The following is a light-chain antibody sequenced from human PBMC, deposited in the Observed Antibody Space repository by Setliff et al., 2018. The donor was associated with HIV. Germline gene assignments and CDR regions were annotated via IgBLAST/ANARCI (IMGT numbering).Light chain of an antibody. J-gene: IGLJ1*01. CDR3: CSYTGGDNYL. V-gene: IGLV2-23*02. CDR1: TSDVGSYIL. Sequence: QSALTQPASVSASPGQSITISCTGTTSDVGSYILVSWYQQHPGRAPKPILYEITKRPSGVSNRFSGSKSGNTASLTISGLQAEDEADYYCCSYTGGDNYLFGRGTKVTVL. CDR2: EIT.